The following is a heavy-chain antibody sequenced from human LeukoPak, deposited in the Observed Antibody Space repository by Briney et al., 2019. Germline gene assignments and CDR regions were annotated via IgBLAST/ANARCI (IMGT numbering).Heavy chain of an antibody. Sequence: PGRSLRLSCAASGFTFSSYAMHWVRQAPGKGLEWVSAISGSAGSTYYPDSVKGRFTISRDNSKHTLYLHMNSLRAEDTAIYHCAKLSTSRDFDYWGQGTLVTVSS. CDR1: GFTFSSYA. J-gene: IGHJ4*02. CDR3: AKLSTSRDFDY. D-gene: IGHD2-2*01. CDR2: ISGSAGST. V-gene: IGHV3-23*01.